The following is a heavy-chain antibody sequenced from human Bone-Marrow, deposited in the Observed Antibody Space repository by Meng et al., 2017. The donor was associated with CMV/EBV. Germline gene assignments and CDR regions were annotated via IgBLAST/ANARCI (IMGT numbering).Heavy chain of an antibody. CDR2: ISYDGSNK. CDR1: GFTFSSYA. D-gene: IGHD2-2*02. CDR3: AREEAGGCSSTSCYTSEWFDP. Sequence: GGSLRLSCAASGFTFSSYAMHWVRQAPGKGLEWVAVISYDGSNKYYADSVKGRFTISRDNSKNTLYLQMNSLRAEDTAVYYCAREEAGGCSSTSCYTSEWFDPWGQGTLVPVSS. V-gene: IGHV3-30-3*01. J-gene: IGHJ5*02.